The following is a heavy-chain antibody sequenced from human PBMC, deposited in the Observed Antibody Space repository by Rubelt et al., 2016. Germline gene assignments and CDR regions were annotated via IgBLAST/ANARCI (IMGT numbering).Heavy chain of an antibody. CDR1: GYTFTSYG. V-gene: IGHV1-18*01. CDR2: ISAYDGKT. J-gene: IGHJ5*02. CDR3: ARVMITFGGVIEVGWFDP. Sequence: QVQLVQSGAEVKKPGASVKVSCRASGYTFTSYGISWVRQAPGQGLEWMGWISAYDGKTYFAQKLQGRVSMTTDTSTSTAYMELRSLRSDDTALYYCARVMITFGGVIEVGWFDPWGQGTLVTVSS. D-gene: IGHD3-16*02.